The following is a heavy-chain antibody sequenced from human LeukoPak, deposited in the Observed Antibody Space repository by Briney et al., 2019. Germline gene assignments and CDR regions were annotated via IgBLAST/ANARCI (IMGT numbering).Heavy chain of an antibody. V-gene: IGHV3-48*01. J-gene: IGHJ6*04. D-gene: IGHD3-3*01. CDR3: ARDKGVLRFLEWFADV. Sequence: GGSLRLSCAASGFIFSSYSMNWVRQAPGKGLEWVSYIGSGGSTIYYADSVKGRFSISRDNAKNSLFLQMNSLRAEDTAVYYCARDKGVLRFLEWFADVWGKGTTVTVSS. CDR1: GFIFSSYS. CDR2: IGSGGSTI.